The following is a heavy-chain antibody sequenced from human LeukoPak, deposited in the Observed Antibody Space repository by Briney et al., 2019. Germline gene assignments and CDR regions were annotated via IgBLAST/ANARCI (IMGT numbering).Heavy chain of an antibody. CDR3: ARGRFGDPLNY. D-gene: IGHD3-10*01. Sequence: GGSLRLSCTASGFTVSGNYMNWVRQAPGKGLEWVSVVYTDGNIYYADSVKGRFTISKDNSKNTVDLLMNNVRAEDAALYYCARGRFGDPLNYWGQGTLVTVSS. J-gene: IGHJ4*02. V-gene: IGHV3-53*01. CDR2: VYTDGNI. CDR1: GFTVSGNY.